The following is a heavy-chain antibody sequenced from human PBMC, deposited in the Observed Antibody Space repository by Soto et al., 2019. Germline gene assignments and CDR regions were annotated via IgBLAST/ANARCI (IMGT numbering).Heavy chain of an antibody. V-gene: IGHV4-4*02. D-gene: IGHD3-10*01. CDR3: ARYMGGMDV. Sequence: SETLSLTCAVSGDSISGTNWWSWVRQPPGKGLEWIGEINHRGSTNYNPSLKSRVTISVDTSKNQFSLKLSSVTAADTAVYYCARYMGGMDVWGQGTTVTVSS. CDR2: INHRGST. J-gene: IGHJ6*02. CDR1: GDSISGTNW.